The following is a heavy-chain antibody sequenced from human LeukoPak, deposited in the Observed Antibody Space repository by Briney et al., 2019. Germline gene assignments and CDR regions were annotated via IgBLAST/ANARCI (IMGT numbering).Heavy chain of an antibody. CDR3: ATRSPNYSSNWYANYCHY. CDR1: GGTFSNYA. D-gene: IGHD6-13*01. J-gene: IGHJ4*02. V-gene: IGHV1-69*01. CDR2: VTPIFGTT. Sequence: ASVKVSCKASGGTFSNYAISWVRHAPGQGLEWLGGVTPIFGTTKYAQKLQGRVTITADESTRTDYMELSSLRSEDTAVYYCATRSPNYSSNWYANYCHYWGRGTLVSVSS.